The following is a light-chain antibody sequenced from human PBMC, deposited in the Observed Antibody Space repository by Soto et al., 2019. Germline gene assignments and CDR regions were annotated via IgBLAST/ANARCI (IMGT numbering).Light chain of an antibody. CDR3: CSYAGSDVV. CDR2: DVS. CDR1: SSDVGGYNY. Sequence: QAVVTQPRSVSGSPGQSVTISCTGTSSDVGGYNYVSWYQQHPGKAPKLMIYDVSKRPSGVPDRFSGSKSGNTASLTISGLQAEDEADYYCCSYAGSDVVFGGGTMLTVL. J-gene: IGLJ2*01. V-gene: IGLV2-11*01.